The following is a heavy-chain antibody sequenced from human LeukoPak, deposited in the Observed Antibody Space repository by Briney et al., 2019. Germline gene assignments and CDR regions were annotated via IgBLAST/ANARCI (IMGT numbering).Heavy chain of an antibody. J-gene: IGHJ4*02. CDR2: IYSGGST. CDR1: GFTVSSNY. Sequence: PGGSLRLPCAASGFTVSSNYMSWVRQAPGKGLEWVSVIYSGGSTYYADSVKGRFTISRDNAKNSLYLQMNSLRAEDTAVYYCARDPDYGESYFDYWGQGTLVTVSS. CDR3: ARDPDYGESYFDY. D-gene: IGHD4-17*01. V-gene: IGHV3-53*01.